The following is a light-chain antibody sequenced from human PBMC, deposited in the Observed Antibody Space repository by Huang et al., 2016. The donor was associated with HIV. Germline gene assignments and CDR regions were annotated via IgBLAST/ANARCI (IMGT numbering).Light chain of an antibody. CDR3: QQYYSVPRT. J-gene: IGKJ1*01. CDR1: QSVLSSSNDKNY. Sequence: DILMTQSPDSLAVSLGERATIYCSSSQSVLSSSNDKNYLTWYPQKPGQPPKWLIYCESTRESGFPERFSVSGSGTHFTLTIASLQAEDVAVYYCQQYYSVPRTFGQGTKVEIK. CDR2: CES. V-gene: IGKV4-1*01.